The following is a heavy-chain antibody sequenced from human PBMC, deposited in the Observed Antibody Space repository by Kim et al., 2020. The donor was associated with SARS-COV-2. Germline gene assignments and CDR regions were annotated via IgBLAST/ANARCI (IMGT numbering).Heavy chain of an antibody. CDR2: R. V-gene: IGHV1-8*01. Sequence: RGYAQKFQGRVTMTRNTSISTAYMELSSLRSEETAVYYCARVERGATVVRWGQGTMVTVSS. CDR3: ARVERGATVVR. J-gene: IGHJ3*01. D-gene: IGHD5-12*01.